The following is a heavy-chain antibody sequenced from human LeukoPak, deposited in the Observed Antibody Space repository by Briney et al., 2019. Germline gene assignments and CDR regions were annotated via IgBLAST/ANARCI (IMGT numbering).Heavy chain of an antibody. CDR3: ARPEGRITIFGVVTN. V-gene: IGHV4-39*01. D-gene: IGHD3-3*01. CDR2: IYYSGST. Sequence: SETLSLTCTVSGGSISSSSYYWGWIRQPPGKGLEWIGSIYYSGSTYYNPSLKSRVTISVDTSKNQFSLKLSSVTAADTAVYYCARPEGRITIFGVVTNWGQGTLVTVSS. CDR1: GGSISSSSYY. J-gene: IGHJ4*02.